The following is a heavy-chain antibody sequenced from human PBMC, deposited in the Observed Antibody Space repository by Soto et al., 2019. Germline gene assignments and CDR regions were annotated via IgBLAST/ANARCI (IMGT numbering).Heavy chain of an antibody. D-gene: IGHD5-18*01. V-gene: IGHV4-31*03. CDR3: ARAVQDTATFVWDY. CDR2: IYYSGST. Sequence: PSETLSLTCTVSAGSISSGGYYWSWIRQHPGKGLEWIGYIYYSGSTYYNPSLKSRVTISVATSKNQFSLKLSSVTAADTSLYYWARAVQDTATFVWDYWGQGTLVAISS. CDR1: AGSISSGGYY. J-gene: IGHJ4*02.